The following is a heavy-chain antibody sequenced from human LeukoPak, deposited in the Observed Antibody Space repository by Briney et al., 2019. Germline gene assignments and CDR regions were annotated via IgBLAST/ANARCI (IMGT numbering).Heavy chain of an antibody. CDR2: INHSGST. J-gene: IGHJ4*02. CDR1: GGSFSGYY. V-gene: IGHV4-34*01. D-gene: IGHD2-2*01. Sequence: PSETLSLTCAVYGGSFSGYYWGWIRQPPGKGLEWIGEINHSGSTNYNPSLKSRVTISVDTSKNQFSLKLSSVTAADTAVYYCARGPTLYHLLHSPLFDYWGQGTLATVSS. CDR3: ARGPTLYHLLHSPLFDY.